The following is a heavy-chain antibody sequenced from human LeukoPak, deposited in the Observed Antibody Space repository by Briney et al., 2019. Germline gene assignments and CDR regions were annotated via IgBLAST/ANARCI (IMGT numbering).Heavy chain of an antibody. CDR3: AREGITMIVVDHYYYYGMDV. D-gene: IGHD3-22*01. V-gene: IGHV7-4-1*02. CDR2: INTNTGNP. CDR1: GYTFTSYA. Sequence: GASVKVSCKASGYTFTSYAMNWVRQAPGQGLEWMGWINTNTGNPTYAQGFTGRFVFSLDTSVSTAYLQISSLKAEDTAVYYCAREGITMIVVDHYYYYGMDVWGQGTTVTVSS. J-gene: IGHJ6*02.